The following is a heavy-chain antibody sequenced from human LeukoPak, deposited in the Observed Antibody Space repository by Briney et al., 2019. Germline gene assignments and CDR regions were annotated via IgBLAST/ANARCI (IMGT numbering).Heavy chain of an antibody. Sequence: SVKVSCKASGGTFSSYAISWVRQAPGQGLEWMGGIIPIFGTANYAQKFQGRVTITADESTSTAYMELSSLRSEDTAVYYCARKIRLGAAFDIWGQGTMVTISS. J-gene: IGHJ3*02. D-gene: IGHD3-16*01. CDR2: IIPIFGTA. CDR1: GGTFSSYA. V-gene: IGHV1-69*13. CDR3: ARKIRLGAAFDI.